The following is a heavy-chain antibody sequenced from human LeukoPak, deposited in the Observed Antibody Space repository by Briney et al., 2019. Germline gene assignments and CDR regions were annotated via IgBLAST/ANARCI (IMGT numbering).Heavy chain of an antibody. V-gene: IGHV4-39*01. CDR3: ARAEYSYNRIYYLDFDV. J-gene: IGHJ6*02. D-gene: IGHD5-18*01. CDR1: GASVGMSSHG. Sequence: TSETLSPAYPVSGASVGMSSHGSAWIRQPPGKGLEWIGVSTYYNPSLKNRVTISRDTSKNQFSMKLSSVTAADTTIYCCARAEYSYNRIYYLDFDVRG. CDR2: VST.